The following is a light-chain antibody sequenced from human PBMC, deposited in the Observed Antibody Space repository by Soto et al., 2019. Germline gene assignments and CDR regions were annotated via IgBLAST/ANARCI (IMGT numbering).Light chain of an antibody. V-gene: IGKV3D-15*01. CDR1: QSIHTS. Sequence: TQSPATLSLSPGERATLSCRASQSIHTSLAWYQQKSGKPPRLVIYDSTLRANGVPDRFGGSRSGTEFTLTISRLQPEDIATYYCQQYENLPTFGQGTRLEIK. CDR2: DST. J-gene: IGKJ5*01. CDR3: QQYENLPT.